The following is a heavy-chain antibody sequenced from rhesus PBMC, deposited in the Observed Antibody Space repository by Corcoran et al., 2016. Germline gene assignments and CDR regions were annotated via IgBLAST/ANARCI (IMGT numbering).Heavy chain of an antibody. CDR1: GGSISDDYY. CDR2: IYGSGGGT. D-gene: IGHD3-16*01. CDR3: ARDSTIVVVKF. J-gene: IGHJ4*01. V-gene: IGHV4-106*01. Sequence: QVQLQESGPGLVQPSETLSLTCAVSGGSISDDYYWSWIRQPPGKGLEWIGYIYGSGGGTNYNPSLKNRVTISIDTSKNQFSLKLSSVTAADTAVYYCARDSTIVVVKFWGQGVLVTVSS.